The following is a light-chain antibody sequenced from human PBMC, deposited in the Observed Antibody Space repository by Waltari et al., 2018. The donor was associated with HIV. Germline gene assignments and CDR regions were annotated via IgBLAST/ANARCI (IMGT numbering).Light chain of an antibody. J-gene: IGLJ2*01. Sequence: QSALTQPRSVSGSPGQSVTISCTGTSSDVGGYNYVSWYQQHPGKAPKLMIYDVSKRPSGVPDRFSGSKSGNTASLTISGLQAEDEADYYCSGVV. CDR1: SSDVGGYNY. V-gene: IGLV2-11*01. CDR3: SGVV. CDR2: DVS.